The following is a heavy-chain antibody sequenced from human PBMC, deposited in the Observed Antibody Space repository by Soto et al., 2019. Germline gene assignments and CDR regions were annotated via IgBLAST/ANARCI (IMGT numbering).Heavy chain of an antibody. J-gene: IGHJ4*02. CDR3: ASSKVRGVTDY. CDR2: IYHSGST. CDR1: GGSISSSNW. D-gene: IGHD3-10*01. V-gene: IGHV4-4*02. Sequence: SETLSLTCAVPGGSISSSNWWSWVRQPPGKGLEWIGEIYHSGSTNYNPSLKSRVTISVDKSKNQFSLKLSSVTAADTAVYYCASSKVRGVTDYWGQGTLVTVSS.